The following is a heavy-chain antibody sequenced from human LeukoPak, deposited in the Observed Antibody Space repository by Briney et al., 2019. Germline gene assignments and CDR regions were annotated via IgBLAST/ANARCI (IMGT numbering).Heavy chain of an antibody. CDR2: IYYSGST. J-gene: IGHJ6*02. D-gene: IGHD3-3*01. CDR3: ARLILMEWPYYYYGMDV. CDR1: GGSISSYY. Sequence: PSETLSLTCTVSGGSISSYYWSWIRQPPGKGLEWIGYIYYSGSTNYNPSLKSRVTISVDTSKNQFSLKLSSVTAADTAVYYCARLILMEWPYYYYGMDVWGQGTTVTVSS. V-gene: IGHV4-59*08.